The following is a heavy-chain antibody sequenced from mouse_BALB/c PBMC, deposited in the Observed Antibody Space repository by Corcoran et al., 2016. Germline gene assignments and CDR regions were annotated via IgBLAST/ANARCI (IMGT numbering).Heavy chain of an antibody. CDR2: IFPGSGNT. V-gene: IGHV1-66*01. CDR3: ASGYYDYGGFAY. J-gene: IGHJ3*01. D-gene: IGHD2-4*01. Sequence: QVQLQQSGPELVKPGASVKISCKASGYSFTSYYIHWVKQRPGQGIEWIGWIFPGSGNTKYNEKVKGKATLTADTSSSTAYMQLSSLTSEDSAVYFCASGYYDYGGFAYWGQGTMVTVSA. CDR1: GYSFTSYY.